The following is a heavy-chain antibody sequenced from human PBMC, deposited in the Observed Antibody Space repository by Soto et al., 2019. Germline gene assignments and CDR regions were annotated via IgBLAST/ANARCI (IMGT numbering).Heavy chain of an antibody. V-gene: IGHV3-48*01. D-gene: IGHD2-15*01. Sequence: GGSLILSCAASGFSFSSYSMNWVRQAPGKGLEWVSYISSTSSTIYYADSVKGRFTISRDNAKNSLYLQMNSLRAEDTAVYYCARDSRYCSGGSCYLQIDYWGQGTLVTVSS. CDR1: GFSFSSYS. J-gene: IGHJ4*02. CDR3: ARDSRYCSGGSCYLQIDY. CDR2: ISSTSSTI.